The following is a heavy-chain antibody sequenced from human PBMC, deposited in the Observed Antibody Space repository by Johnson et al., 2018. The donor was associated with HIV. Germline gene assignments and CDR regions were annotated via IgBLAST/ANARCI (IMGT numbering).Heavy chain of an antibody. V-gene: IGHV3-30*03. Sequence: QVQLVESGGGVVQPGRSLRLSCAASGFTFSSYGMHWVRQAPGKGLEWVADISYDGSNKYYADSVKGRFTISRDNSKNTLYLQMNTLRAEDTAVYYCARDQNIVGANDGFDIWGQGTMVTVSS. J-gene: IGHJ3*02. CDR2: ISYDGSNK. D-gene: IGHD1-26*01. CDR1: GFTFSSYG. CDR3: ARDQNIVGANDGFDI.